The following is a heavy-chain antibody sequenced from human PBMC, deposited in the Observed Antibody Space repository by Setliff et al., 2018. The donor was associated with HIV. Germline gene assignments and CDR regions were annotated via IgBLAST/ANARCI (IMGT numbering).Heavy chain of an antibody. D-gene: IGHD6-13*01. CDR2: ISYSGST. CDR1: GGSISSYY. V-gene: IGHV4-59*01. CDR3: ARGYSNSWPRWEAFDI. J-gene: IGHJ3*02. Sequence: SETLSLTCTVSGGSISSYYWSWIRQPPGKGLEWIGYISYSGSTNYNPSLKSRLTISVDTSKNHFSLRLSSVTAADTAVYYCARGYSNSWPRWEAFDIWGQGTMVTVSS.